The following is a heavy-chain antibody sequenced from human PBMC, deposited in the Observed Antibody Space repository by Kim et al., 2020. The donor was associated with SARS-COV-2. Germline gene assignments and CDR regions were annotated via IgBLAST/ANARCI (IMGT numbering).Heavy chain of an antibody. CDR1: GGSISSSSYY. J-gene: IGHJ4*02. Sequence: SETLSLTCTVSGGSISSSSYYWGWIRQPPGKGLEWIGSIYYSGSTYYNPSLKSRVTISVDTSKNQFSLKLSSVTAADTAVYYCARQTSNSGSVGGFDYWGQGTLVTVSS. V-gene: IGHV4-39*01. CDR3: ARQTSNSGSVGGFDY. CDR2: IYYSGST. D-gene: IGHD1-26*01.